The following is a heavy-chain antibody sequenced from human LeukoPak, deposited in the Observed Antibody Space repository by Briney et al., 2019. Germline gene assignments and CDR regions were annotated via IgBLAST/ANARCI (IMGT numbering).Heavy chain of an antibody. Sequence: GGPLRLSCAASGFTVSSNYMSWVRQAPGKGLEWVSVIYSGGSTYYADSVKGRFTISRDNSKNTLYLQMNSLRAEDTAVYYCARGDSSSWYTGYWGQGTLVTVSS. CDR1: GFTVSSNY. CDR2: IYSGGST. CDR3: ARGDSSSWYTGY. V-gene: IGHV3-53*01. D-gene: IGHD6-13*01. J-gene: IGHJ4*02.